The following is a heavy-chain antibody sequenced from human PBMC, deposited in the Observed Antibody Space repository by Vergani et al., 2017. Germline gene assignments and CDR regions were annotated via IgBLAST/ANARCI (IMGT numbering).Heavy chain of an antibody. CDR3: AREGYCTNGVCFTLFDV. Sequence: QAQLQQWGAGLLKPSETLSLTCAIYGGSFNDYWWTWIRQRPGKGLEWIGEIRHDGITHYSPSLKSRVTISIDTSTHQFSLSLRSVTAADTAVYYCAREGYCTNGVCFTLFDVWGQGALVTVSS. J-gene: IGHJ4*02. D-gene: IGHD2-8*01. V-gene: IGHV4-34*01. CDR2: IRHDGIT. CDR1: GGSFNDYW.